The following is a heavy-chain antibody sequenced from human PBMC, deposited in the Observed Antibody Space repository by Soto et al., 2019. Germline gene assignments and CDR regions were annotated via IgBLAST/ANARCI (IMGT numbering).Heavy chain of an antibody. CDR2: INPNSGGT. J-gene: IGHJ6*02. D-gene: IGHD6-13*01. CDR3: ARVGAAAGTLYYYYYGMDV. CDR1: GYTFTGYY. V-gene: IGHV1-2*02. Sequence: ASVKVSCKASGYTFTGYYMHWVRQAPGQGLEWMGWINPNSGGTNYAQKFQGRVTMTRDTSISTAYMELSRLRPDDTAVYYCARVGAAAGTLYYYYYGMDVWGQGTTVTVSS.